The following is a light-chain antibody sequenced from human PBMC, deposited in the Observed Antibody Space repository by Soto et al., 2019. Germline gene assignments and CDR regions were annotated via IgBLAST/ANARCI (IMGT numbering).Light chain of an antibody. Sequence: SYELTQPPSVSVSPGQTASITCSGDKLGDKYACWYQQKPGQSPVLVIYQDSKRPSGIPERFSGSNSGNTDTLTISGTQAMDEADYYCQAWDSSTVVFGGGTTLTVL. J-gene: IGLJ2*01. CDR3: QAWDSSTVV. CDR1: KLGDKY. V-gene: IGLV3-1*01. CDR2: QDS.